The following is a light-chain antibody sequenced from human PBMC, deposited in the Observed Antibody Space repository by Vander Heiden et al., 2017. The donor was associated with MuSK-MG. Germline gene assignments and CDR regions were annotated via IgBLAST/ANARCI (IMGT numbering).Light chain of an antibody. CDR2: GAS. Sequence: EIVMTQSPATLSVSPGERATLSCRASQSVSSNLAWYQQKPGQAPRLLIYGASTRATGIPARFSGSGSGTEFTLTISSLQSEDFAVYHCQQYNHWPPDTFGQGIKLEIK. CDR1: QSVSSN. V-gene: IGKV3-15*01. CDR3: QQYNHWPPDT. J-gene: IGKJ2*01.